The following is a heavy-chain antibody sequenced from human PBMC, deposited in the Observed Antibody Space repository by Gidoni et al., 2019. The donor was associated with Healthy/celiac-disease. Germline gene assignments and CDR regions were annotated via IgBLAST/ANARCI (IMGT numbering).Heavy chain of an antibody. CDR2: INPSGGST. D-gene: IGHD6-19*01. CDR1: GYTFTSYY. V-gene: IGHV1-46*01. J-gene: IGHJ5*02. Sequence: QVQLVQSGAEVKKPGAAVKVSCKASGYTFTSYYMHWVRQAPGQGLEWMGIINPSGGSTSYAKKFQGRVTMTRDTSTSTVYMELSSLRSEDTAVYYCARDEEGWAWFDPWGQGTLVTVSS. CDR3: ARDEEGWAWFDP.